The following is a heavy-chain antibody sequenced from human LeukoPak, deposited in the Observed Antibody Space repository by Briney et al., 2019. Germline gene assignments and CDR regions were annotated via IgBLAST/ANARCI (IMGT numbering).Heavy chain of an antibody. CDR1: GGSIGTYY. D-gene: IGHD2-21*02. V-gene: IGHV4-34*01. CDR3: ARAGLMTYAV. J-gene: IGHJ3*01. CDR2: INHSGST. Sequence: PSETLSLTCTVSGGSIGTYYWSWIRQSPGKGLEWIGEINHSGSTNYNPSLKSRVTISVDTSKNQFSLKLSSVTAADTAVYYCARAGLMTYAVWGQGTMVTVSS.